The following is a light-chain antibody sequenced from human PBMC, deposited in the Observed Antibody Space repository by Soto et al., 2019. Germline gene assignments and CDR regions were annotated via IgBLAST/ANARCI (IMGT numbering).Light chain of an antibody. Sequence: DIQLTQAPSFLSASAGDRVTITCRARQVISSYLAWYQQKPGRAPKLLIYAASTLQRGVPSRFSGSGSGTEFTLTITSLQPEDFATYYCQQLNSFPITFGQGTRLEIK. CDR2: AAS. V-gene: IGKV1-9*01. CDR1: QVISSY. J-gene: IGKJ5*01. CDR3: QQLNSFPIT.